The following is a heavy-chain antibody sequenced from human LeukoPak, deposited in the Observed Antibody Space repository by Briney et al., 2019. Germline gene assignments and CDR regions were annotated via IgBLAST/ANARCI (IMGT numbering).Heavy chain of an antibody. V-gene: IGHV3-23*01. J-gene: IGHJ4*02. D-gene: IGHD1-14*01. CDR1: GFTFSRYA. CDR2: ISASGEST. Sequence: GGSLRLSCAASGFTFSRYAMSWVRQAPGKGLEWVSGISASGESTYYADSVKGRFTISRDNSKNTLYLQMNSLRAEDTAVYYCAKDKGAVTGTFDYWGQGTLVTVSS. CDR3: AKDKGAVTGTFDY.